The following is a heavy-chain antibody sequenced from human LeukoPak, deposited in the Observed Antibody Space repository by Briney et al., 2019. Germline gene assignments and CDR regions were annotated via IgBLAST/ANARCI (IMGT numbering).Heavy chain of an antibody. CDR1: GYTFTSYY. CDR2: INPSGGST. V-gene: IGHV1-46*01. CDR3: ARDHLIVGAPGGGNWFDP. J-gene: IGHJ5*02. D-gene: IGHD1-26*01. Sequence: ASVKVSCKASGYTFTSYYMHWVRQAPGQGLEWMGIINPSGGSTSYAQKFQGRVTMTRDTSTSTVYMELSSLRSEDTAVYYCARDHLIVGAPGGGNWFDPWGQGTLVTVSS.